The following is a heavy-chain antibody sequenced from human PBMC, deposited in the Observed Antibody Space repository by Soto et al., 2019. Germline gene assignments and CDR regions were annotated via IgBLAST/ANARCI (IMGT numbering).Heavy chain of an antibody. J-gene: IGHJ3*02. CDR1: GYTFTSYG. CDR3: ARDPNYIWGIYRHNDAFDI. V-gene: IGHV1-18*01. D-gene: IGHD3-16*02. Sequence: QVQLVQSGAEVKKPGASVKVSCKASGYTFTSYGIIWVRQAPGQGLEWMGWISAYNGNTNYAQKLQGRVTMTTDTSTSTAYMELRSLRSDDTAVYYCARDPNYIWGIYRHNDAFDIWGQGTMVTVSS. CDR2: ISAYNGNT.